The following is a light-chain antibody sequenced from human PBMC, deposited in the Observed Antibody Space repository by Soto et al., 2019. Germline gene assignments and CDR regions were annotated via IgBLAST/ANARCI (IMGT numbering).Light chain of an antibody. CDR2: EVT. CDR1: SSDVGGYNY. V-gene: IGLV2-8*01. Sequence: QSALTQPPSASGSPGQSVTISCTGTSSDVGGYNYVSWYQQHPGKAPKLMIYEVTKRPLGVPDRFSGSKSGNTASLTVSGLQTEDEADYYCSSYAGGNSWVFGGGTQLTVL. CDR3: SSYAGGNSWV. J-gene: IGLJ3*02.